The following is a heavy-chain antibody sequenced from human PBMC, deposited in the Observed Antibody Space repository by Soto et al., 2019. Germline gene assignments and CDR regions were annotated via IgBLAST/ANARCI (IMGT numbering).Heavy chain of an antibody. J-gene: IGHJ4*02. Sequence: EVRLVESGGGLVQPGGSLRLSCAASGFTVSSNYMTWVRQAPGKGLEWVSVIHSGGSTYYADSVKGRFTISRDNSKNTLYLQVNSLGAEDTAMYYCAKGIMGGVSAADYWGQGTLVTVSS. CDR3: AKGIMGGVSAADY. D-gene: IGHD1-26*01. CDR1: GFTVSSNY. CDR2: IHSGGST. V-gene: IGHV3-66*01.